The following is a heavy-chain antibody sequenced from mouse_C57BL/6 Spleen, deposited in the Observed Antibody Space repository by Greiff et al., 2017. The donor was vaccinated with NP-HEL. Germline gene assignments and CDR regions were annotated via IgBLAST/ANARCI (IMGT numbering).Heavy chain of an antibody. CDR3: ARDYGSSCYAMDY. CDR1: GFSFTSYY. CDR2: ISPGCGTP. V-gene: IGHV1-66*01. D-gene: IGHD1-1*01. Sequence: QVQLQQSGPELVKPGASVTISCKASGFSFTSYYIHWVKQTPGQGLAWLGWISPGCGTPKYNEKFKGKATLTADTHSSTAYMQLSSLTSEDSAVYYCARDYGSSCYAMDYWGQGTSVTVSA. J-gene: IGHJ4*01.